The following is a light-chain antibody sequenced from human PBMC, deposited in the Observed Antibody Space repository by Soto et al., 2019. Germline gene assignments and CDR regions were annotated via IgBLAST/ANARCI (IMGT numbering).Light chain of an antibody. CDR1: SSDVGGYNY. V-gene: IGLV2-14*01. CDR3: SSYTSSTTPVL. Sequence: QSALTQPASVSGSPGQSITISCTGTSSDVGGYNYVSWYQQHPGKAPKLMIYEVSYRPSGVSNRFSGSKSGNTASLTISGRQAEDEADYYCSSYTSSTTPVLFGGGTKVTVL. J-gene: IGLJ2*01. CDR2: EVS.